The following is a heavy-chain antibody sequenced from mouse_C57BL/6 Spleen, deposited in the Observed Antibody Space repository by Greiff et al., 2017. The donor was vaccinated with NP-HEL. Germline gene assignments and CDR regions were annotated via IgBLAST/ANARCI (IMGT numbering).Heavy chain of an antibody. CDR3: ARSLGLYFDY. CDR1: GFTFSSYT. CDR2: ISGGGGNT. V-gene: IGHV5-9*01. J-gene: IGHJ2*01. Sequence: EVQVVESGGGLVKPGGSLKLSCAASGFTFSSYTMSWVRQTPEKRLEWVATISGGGGNTYYPDSVKGRFTISRDNAKNTLYLQMSSLRSEDTALYYCARSLGLYFDYWGQGTTLTVAS. D-gene: IGHD4-1*01.